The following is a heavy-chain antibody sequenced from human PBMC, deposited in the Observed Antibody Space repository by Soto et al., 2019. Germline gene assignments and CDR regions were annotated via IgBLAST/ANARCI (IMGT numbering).Heavy chain of an antibody. J-gene: IGHJ4*02. CDR1: GFTFSSYA. Sequence: GGSLRLSCAASGFTFSSYAMSWVRQAPGKGLEWVSAISGSGGSTYYADSVKGRFTISRDNSKNTLYLQMNSLRAEDTALYYCATRRIAARPFDYWGQGTLVTVSS. D-gene: IGHD6-6*01. CDR2: ISGSGGST. V-gene: IGHV3-23*01. CDR3: ATRRIAARPFDY.